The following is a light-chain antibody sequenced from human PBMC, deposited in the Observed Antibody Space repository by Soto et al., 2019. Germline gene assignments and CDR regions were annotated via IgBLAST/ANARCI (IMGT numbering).Light chain of an antibody. CDR2: DAS. V-gene: IGKV3-11*01. CDR3: QQRSNLPPLT. CDR1: QSVSSY. J-gene: IGKJ4*01. Sequence: EIVLTQSPATLSLSPGERATLSCRATQSVSSYLAWYQQKPGQAPRLLIYDASHRAAGIPARFSGSGSGTDFTLTISSLEPVDFAVYYCQQRSNLPPLTFGGGTKVEIK.